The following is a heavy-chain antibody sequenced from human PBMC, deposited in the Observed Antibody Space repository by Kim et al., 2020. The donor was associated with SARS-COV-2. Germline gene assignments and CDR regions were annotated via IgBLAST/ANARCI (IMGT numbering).Heavy chain of an antibody. CDR2: ISAYNGNT. D-gene: IGHD2-15*01. V-gene: IGHV1-18*01. Sequence: ASVKVSCKASGYTFTSYGISWVRQAPGQGLEWMGWISAYNGNTNYAQKLQGRVTMTTDTSTSTAYMELRSLRSDDTAVYYCAREGAVYCSGGSCYFGPDYWGQGTLVTVSS. CDR3: AREGAVYCSGGSCYFGPDY. CDR1: GYTFTSYG. J-gene: IGHJ4*02.